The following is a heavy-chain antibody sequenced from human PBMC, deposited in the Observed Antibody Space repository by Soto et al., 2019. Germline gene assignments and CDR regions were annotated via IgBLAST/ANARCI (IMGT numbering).Heavy chain of an antibody. D-gene: IGHD1-26*01. CDR1: GGSVSSGSYY. Sequence: QVQLQESGPGLVKPSETLSLTCTISGGSVSSGSYYWSWIRQPPGKGLEWIGYIYYSGSTNYNPSLKSRVTISVDTSTNQVSPKLTSVTAADTAIYYCARDRPTTTWGQGTLVTVSS. J-gene: IGHJ5*02. CDR2: IYYSGST. CDR3: ARDRPTTT. V-gene: IGHV4-61*01.